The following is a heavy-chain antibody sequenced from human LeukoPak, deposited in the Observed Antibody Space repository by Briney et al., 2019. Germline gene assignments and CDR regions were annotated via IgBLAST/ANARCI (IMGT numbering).Heavy chain of an antibody. CDR3: AKDASLYSGYDYDY. CDR1: GFTFSSSA. D-gene: IGHD5-12*01. CDR2: ISASGGST. V-gene: IGHV3-23*01. Sequence: GGSLRLSCAASGFTFSSSAMSWVRQVPGKGLEWVSGISASGGSTYYADSVKGRFTISRDNSKNTLYLQMNSLRAEDTAVYYCAKDASLYSGYDYDYWGQGTLVTVSS. J-gene: IGHJ4*02.